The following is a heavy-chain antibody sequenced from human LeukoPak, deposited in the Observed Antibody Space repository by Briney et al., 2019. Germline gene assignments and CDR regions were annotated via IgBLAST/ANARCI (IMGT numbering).Heavy chain of an antibody. J-gene: IGHJ4*02. CDR3: VGSGWYGYFDY. Sequence: GGSLRLSCAASGFTVSSNYVSWVRQAPGKGLEWVSIIYSGGSTFYADSVKGRFTISRDNSKSTLYLQMNSLRAEDTAVYYCVGSGWYGYFDYWGQGTLVTVSS. CDR1: GFTVSSNY. CDR2: IYSGGST. V-gene: IGHV3-53*01. D-gene: IGHD6-19*01.